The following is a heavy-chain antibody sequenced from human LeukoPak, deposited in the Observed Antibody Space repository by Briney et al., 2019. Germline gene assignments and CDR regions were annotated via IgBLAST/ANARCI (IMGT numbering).Heavy chain of an antibody. CDR2: ISSSSSYT. CDR3: ARDYGAVAATRATGY. D-gene: IGHD1-26*01. J-gene: IGHJ4*02. V-gene: IGHV3-11*06. CDR1: GFTFSDYY. Sequence: GGSLRLSCAASGFTFSDYYMSWIRQAPGKGLEWVSYISSSSSYTNYADSVKGRFTISRDNAENSLYLQTNSLRAEDTAVYYCARDYGAVAATRATGYWGQGTLVTVSS.